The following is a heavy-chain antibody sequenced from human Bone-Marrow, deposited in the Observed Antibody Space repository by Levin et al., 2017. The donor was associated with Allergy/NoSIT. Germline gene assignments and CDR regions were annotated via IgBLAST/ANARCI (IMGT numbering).Heavy chain of an antibody. V-gene: IGHV3-7*01. CDR3: ARLMGTSTIYDY. Sequence: LSLTCAASGFTFSRHWMSWVRQAPGKALEWVASLNQDGSVKYHVDSVKGRFTISRDNAENSLYLQMSSLTLEDTAVYYCARLMGTSTIYDYWGQGTLVTVSS. CDR1: GFTFSRHW. D-gene: IGHD7-27*01. J-gene: IGHJ4*02. CDR2: LNQDGSVK.